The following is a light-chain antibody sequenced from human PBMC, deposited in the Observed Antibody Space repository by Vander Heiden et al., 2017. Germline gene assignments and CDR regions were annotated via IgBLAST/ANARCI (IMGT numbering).Light chain of an antibody. V-gene: IGLV3-9*01. CDR1: NIGSKN. Sequence: SYDLTQALSVSVALGQTARITCGGENIGSKNVHWYQQKPGQAPALVIYRDNNRPSGIPERLSGSNSGNTATLTISSAQVGDEADYFCQVWDNGSVVFGGGTKLTVL. CDR3: QVWDNGSVV. J-gene: IGLJ3*02. CDR2: RDN.